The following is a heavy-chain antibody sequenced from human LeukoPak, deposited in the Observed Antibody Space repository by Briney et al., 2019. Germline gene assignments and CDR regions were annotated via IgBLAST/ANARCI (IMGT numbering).Heavy chain of an antibody. Sequence: SETLSLTCTVSGGSINSYYWSWIRQPPGKGLEWIGYIYNSETINYNPSLTSRVTISLDTSKNQVSLKLTSVTAADTAVYYCVRVGGASSILSAFDIWGQGTMVTVSS. D-gene: IGHD6-6*01. CDR1: GGSINSYY. CDR2: IYNSETI. J-gene: IGHJ3*02. V-gene: IGHV4-59*01. CDR3: VRVGGASSILSAFDI.